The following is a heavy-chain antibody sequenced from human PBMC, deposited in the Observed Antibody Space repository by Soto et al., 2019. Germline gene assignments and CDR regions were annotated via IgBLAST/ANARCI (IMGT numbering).Heavy chain of an antibody. J-gene: IGHJ4*02. D-gene: IGHD3-3*01. V-gene: IGHV3-9*01. CDR2: ITWNSGDI. CDR1: EFTFDDYA. CDR3: VKAAYYDFWSGYSYFDY. Sequence: SLRLACSASEFTFDDYAMHWVRQAPGKGLEWVSGITWNSGDIGYADSVKGRFTISRDNAKNSLYLQMNSLRIEDTALYYCVKAAYYDFWSGYSYFDYWGQGTPVTVSS.